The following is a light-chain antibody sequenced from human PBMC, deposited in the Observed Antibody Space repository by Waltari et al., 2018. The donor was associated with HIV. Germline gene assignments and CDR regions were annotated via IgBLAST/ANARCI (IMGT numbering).Light chain of an antibody. CDR1: QPVTSY. CDR3: QQYYNHPYT. CDR2: GAS. V-gene: IGKV1-8*01. J-gene: IGKJ2*01. Sequence: IRMTQSPSSFPASTGDRVTLTCRASQPVTSYFAWYQQKPGKAPKLRIYGASTLQSGVPSRFSGSGSGTDFTLTISCLQSEDFATYYCQQYYNHPYTFAQGTEVEIK.